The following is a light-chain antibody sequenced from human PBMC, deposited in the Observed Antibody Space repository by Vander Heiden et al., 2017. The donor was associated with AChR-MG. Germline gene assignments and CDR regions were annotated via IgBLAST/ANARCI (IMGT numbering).Light chain of an antibody. CDR1: QSISNN. CDR2: GAS. V-gene: IGKV3-15*01. CDR3: QHYNNWPSWT. J-gene: IGKJ1*01. Sequence: EIVMTQSPATLSVSPGERATLSCRASQSISNNLAWYQQKPGQAPRLLIFGASTRATGVPGRFSGSGSGTEFTLTISSLQSEDFAVYYCQHYNNWPSWTFAQGTKVEIK.